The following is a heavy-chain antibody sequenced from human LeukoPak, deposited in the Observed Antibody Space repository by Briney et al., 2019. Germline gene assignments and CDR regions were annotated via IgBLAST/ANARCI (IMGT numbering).Heavy chain of an antibody. CDR3: ARGHNYDSSGYFFVH. J-gene: IGHJ4*01. V-gene: IGHV4-59*08. D-gene: IGHD3-22*01. CDR1: GASISGYS. CDR2: VYYSGNT. Sequence: PSETLSLLCSVSGASISGYSWNWIRQSPGERLEWIGYVYYSGNTNYSPSLKSRVTISVDTSENQFSLKLSSVTAADTAVYFCARGHNYDSSGYFFVHRGEGTLATVS.